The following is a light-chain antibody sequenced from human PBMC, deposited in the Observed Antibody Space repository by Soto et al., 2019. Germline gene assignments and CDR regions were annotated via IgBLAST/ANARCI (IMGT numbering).Light chain of an antibody. J-gene: IGKJ5*01. CDR2: DTS. Sequence: FLTWSPVTPSLSPGERATLSCRASQSVGNSYLAWYQQKPGQAPRLLIYDTSNRATGIPDRFSGSGSGTDFTLTISRLEPEDIAVFYCQQYGSSPLIPFGQGTRWRL. CDR3: QQYGSSPLIP. CDR1: QSVGNSY. V-gene: IGKV3-20*01.